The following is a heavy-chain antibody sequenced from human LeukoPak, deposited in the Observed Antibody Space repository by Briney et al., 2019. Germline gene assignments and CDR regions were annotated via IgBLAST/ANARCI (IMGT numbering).Heavy chain of an antibody. V-gene: IGHV4-30-4*01. CDR3: ARSGPYTPNWFDP. CDR1: GGSISSGDHY. CDR2: IYYSGTT. D-gene: IGHD2-15*01. Sequence: PSQALSLTCTVSGGSISSGDHYWSWIRQPPGKGLEWIGYIYYSGTTYYNTSLRGRVTMSVDTSKNQFSLKLSSVTAADTAVYYCARSGPYTPNWFDPWGQGTLVTVSS. J-gene: IGHJ5*02.